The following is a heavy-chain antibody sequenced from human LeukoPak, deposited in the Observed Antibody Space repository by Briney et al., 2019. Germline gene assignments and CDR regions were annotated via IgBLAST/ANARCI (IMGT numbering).Heavy chain of an antibody. CDR3: ARVCSTTSSCIRY. D-gene: IGHD6-13*01. J-gene: IGHJ4*02. CDR1: GASISSYY. Sequence: PSETLSLTCTVSGASISSYYWSWIRQPPGKGLEWIGYIHDSGSTNYNPSLKSRVTMSLDTSKNQFSLKLSSVTAADTAVYYCARVCSTTSSCIRYWGQGTLVTASS. CDR2: IHDSGST. V-gene: IGHV4-59*01.